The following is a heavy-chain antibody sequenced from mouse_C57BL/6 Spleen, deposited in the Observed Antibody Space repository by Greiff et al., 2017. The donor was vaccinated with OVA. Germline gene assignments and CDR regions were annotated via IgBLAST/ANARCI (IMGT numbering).Heavy chain of an antibody. V-gene: IGHV1-54*01. D-gene: IGHD3-1*01. Sequence: VKLMESGAELVRPGTSVKVSCKASGYAFTNYLIEWVKQRPGQGLEWIGVINPGSGGTNYNEKFKGKATLTADKSSSTAYMQLSSLTSEDSAVYFCAREGAFYYCDYWGQGTTLTVSS. CDR1: GYAFTNYL. CDR2: INPGSGGT. CDR3: AREGAFYYCDY. J-gene: IGHJ2*01.